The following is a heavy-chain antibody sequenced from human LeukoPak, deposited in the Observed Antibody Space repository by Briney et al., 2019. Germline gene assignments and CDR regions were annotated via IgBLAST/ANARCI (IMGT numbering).Heavy chain of an antibody. CDR1: GFTFSSYW. CDR3: ARGFTGYDEIEYYFDY. Sequence: GGPLRLSCAASGFTFSSYWMSWVRQAPGKGLEWVANIKQDGSEKYYVDSVKGRFTISRDNAKNSLYLQMNSLRAEDTAVYYCARGFTGYDEIEYYFDYWGQGTLVTVSS. D-gene: IGHD5-12*01. CDR2: IKQDGSEK. J-gene: IGHJ4*02. V-gene: IGHV3-7*01.